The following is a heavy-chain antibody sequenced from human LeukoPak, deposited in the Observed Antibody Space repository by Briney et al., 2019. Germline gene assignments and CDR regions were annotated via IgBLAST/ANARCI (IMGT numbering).Heavy chain of an antibody. CDR1: GFSFSTHW. D-gene: IGHD3-22*01. J-gene: IGHJ4*02. Sequence: PGGSLRLSCAAPGFSFSTHWMHWVRQAPGKGLVYVAQINSDGSATAYADSVKGRFTISRDNAKNTLYLGMISLRAEDTAVYYCGSLTVVAKDHWGQGTLVTVSS. CDR3: GSLTVVAKDH. V-gene: IGHV3-74*01. CDR2: INSDGSAT.